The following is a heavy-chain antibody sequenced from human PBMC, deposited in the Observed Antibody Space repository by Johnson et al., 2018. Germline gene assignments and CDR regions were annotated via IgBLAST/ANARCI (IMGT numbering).Heavy chain of an antibody. J-gene: IGHJ6*02. CDR1: GFTFSNYG. CDR2: VWYDGDNK. V-gene: IGHV3-33*01. Sequence: QVQLVESGGGVVQPGTSLRLSCAASGFTFSNYGIHWVRQAPGKGLEWVAVVWYDGDNKYYTDSVKGRFTIPRDNSKNTLYLQMNSLRAEDTAVYYFARGRITIFGVVITHYGMDVWGQGTTVTVSS. D-gene: IGHD3-3*01. CDR3: ARGRITIFGVVITHYGMDV.